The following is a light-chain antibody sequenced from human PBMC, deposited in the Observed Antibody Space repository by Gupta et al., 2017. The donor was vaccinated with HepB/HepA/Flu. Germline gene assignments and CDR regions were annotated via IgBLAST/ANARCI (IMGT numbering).Light chain of an antibody. Sequence: DIVMTQSPLSLPVTPAEPASISCRSSQSLLHSNGYNDLDWYLQKPGQSPQLLIYLGSNRASGVPDRFSGSGAGRDFTLKISRVDAEDVGVYYCMQALQTPRTFGQGTKLEIK. CDR1: QSLLHSNGYND. CDR3: MQALQTPRT. CDR2: LGS. J-gene: IGKJ2*01. V-gene: IGKV2-28*01.